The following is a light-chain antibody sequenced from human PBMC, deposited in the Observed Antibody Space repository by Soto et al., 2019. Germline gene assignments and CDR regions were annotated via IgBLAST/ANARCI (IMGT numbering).Light chain of an antibody. Sequence: DIQMTQSPSTLSASVGERDTITCRARQSVSNWLAWYQQKPGKAPKLLIYDVSSLESGVPSRFSGSGSGTEFILSISSLQPDDCATCNCQLNGSYPSTCDQRTKVEMK. J-gene: IGKJ1*01. CDR3: QLNGSYPST. V-gene: IGKV1-5*01. CDR2: DVS. CDR1: QSVSNW.